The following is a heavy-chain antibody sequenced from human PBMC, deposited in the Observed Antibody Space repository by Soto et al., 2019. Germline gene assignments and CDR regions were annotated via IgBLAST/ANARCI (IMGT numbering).Heavy chain of an antibody. CDR3: ARGEAVAGFDY. CDR2: INAGNGNT. Sequence: QVQLVQSGAEVKKPGASVKVSCKASGYTFTSYAMHWVRQAPGQRLGCMGWINAGNGNTKYSQKFQGRVTITRDTSASTAYMELSSLRSEDTAVYYCARGEAVAGFDYWGQGTLVTVSS. J-gene: IGHJ4*02. D-gene: IGHD6-19*01. CDR1: GYTFTSYA. V-gene: IGHV1-3*01.